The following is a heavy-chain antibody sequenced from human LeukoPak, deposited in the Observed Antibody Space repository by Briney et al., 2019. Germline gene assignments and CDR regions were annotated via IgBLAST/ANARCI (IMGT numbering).Heavy chain of an antibody. J-gene: IGHJ4*03. CDR2: ISATGFTT. D-gene: IGHD1-26*01. V-gene: IGHV3-23*01. Sequence: GGSLRLSCAASGFTFSSYTMSWVRQAPGKGLEWISVISATGFTTHHTDSVKGRFTISRDNSKSTLYLQMDGLRAEDTAIYFCTKDVQVGPTRGFFDFWGQGTLVTVSP. CDR3: TKDVQVGPTRGFFDF. CDR1: GFTFSSYT.